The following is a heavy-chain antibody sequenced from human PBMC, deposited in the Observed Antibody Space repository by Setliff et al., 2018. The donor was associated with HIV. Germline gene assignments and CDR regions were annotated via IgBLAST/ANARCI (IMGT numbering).Heavy chain of an antibody. CDR1: GFTFDRYW. Sequence: GGSLRLSCAASGFTFDRYWMHWVRQAPGKGLVWVSRVNSDGSSKTYADSVKDRFTISRDNAKNTLYLQMNSLRAEDTGVYYCAEGGEGATLTWYYYYIMDVWGQGTTVTVSS. J-gene: IGHJ6*02. CDR3: AEGGEGATLTWYYYYIMDV. V-gene: IGHV3-74*01. D-gene: IGHD1-26*01. CDR2: VNSDGSSK.